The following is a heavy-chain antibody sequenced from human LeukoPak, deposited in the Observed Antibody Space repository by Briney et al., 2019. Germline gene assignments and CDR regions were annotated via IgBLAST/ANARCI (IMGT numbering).Heavy chain of an antibody. CDR3: ARDPPDFWSGRYFDY. CDR1: GYTFTSYG. J-gene: IGHJ4*02. CDR2: ISAYNGNT. V-gene: IGHV1-18*01. D-gene: IGHD3-3*01. Sequence: ASVKVSCKASGYTFTSYGISWVRQAPGQELEWMGWISAYNGNTNYAQKLQGRVTMTTDTSTSTAYMELRSLRSDDTAVYYCARDPPDFWSGRYFDYWGQGTLVTVSS.